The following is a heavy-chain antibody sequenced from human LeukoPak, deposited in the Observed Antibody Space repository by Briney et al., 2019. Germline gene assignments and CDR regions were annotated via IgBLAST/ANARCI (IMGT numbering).Heavy chain of an antibody. D-gene: IGHD3-3*01. J-gene: IGHJ4*02. CDR1: GGSISSSSYY. Sequence: KPSETLSLTCTVSGGSISSSSYYWGWIRQPPGKGLEWIGSIYYSGSTYYNPSLKSRVTISVDTSKNQFSLKLSSVTAADTAVYYCARHVGEEWLSFFDYWGQGTLVTVSS. CDR2: IYYSGST. V-gene: IGHV4-39*01. CDR3: ARHVGEEWLSFFDY.